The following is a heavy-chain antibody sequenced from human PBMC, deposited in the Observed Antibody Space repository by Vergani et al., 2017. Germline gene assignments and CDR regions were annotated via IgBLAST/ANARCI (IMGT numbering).Heavy chain of an antibody. J-gene: IGHJ3*01. D-gene: IGHD4-17*01. CDR3: ARGRVYRDYWA. CDR2: INHSGST. V-gene: IGHV4-34*01. Sequence: QVQLQQWGAGLLKPSETLSLTCAVYGGSFSGYYWSWIRQPPGKGLEWIGEINHSGSTNYNPSLKSRVTISVDTSKNQFSLKLSSVTAADTAVYYCARGRVYRDYWAWGQGTMVPVPS. CDR1: GGSFSGYY.